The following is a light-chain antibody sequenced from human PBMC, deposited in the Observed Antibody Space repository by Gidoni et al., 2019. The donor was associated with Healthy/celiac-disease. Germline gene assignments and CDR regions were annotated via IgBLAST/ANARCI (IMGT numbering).Light chain of an antibody. V-gene: IGKV2-28*01. Sequence: IVMTPYSLPLPVTPGEPASISCRSSQSLLHSNGYNYLDWYLQKPGQSPQLLIYLGSNRASGVPDRFSGSGSGTDFTLKISRVEAEDVGVYYCMQALQTPRTFGPGTKVDIK. CDR1: QSLLHSNGYNY. CDR2: LGS. J-gene: IGKJ3*01. CDR3: MQALQTPRT.